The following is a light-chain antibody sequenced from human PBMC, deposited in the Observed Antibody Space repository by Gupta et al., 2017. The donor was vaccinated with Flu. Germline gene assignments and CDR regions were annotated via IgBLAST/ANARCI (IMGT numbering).Light chain of an antibody. J-gene: IGLJ2*01. Sequence: SYELSQPPSVSVFLGRTASITCSGNKLDEKYASWYQKKPGQPPVLINYQDNKRPSGIPERFSGSNSGNTATLTSSGTQAMDEADYYCQAWDTVVVFGGGTKLTVL. CDR2: QDN. V-gene: IGLV3-1*01. CDR3: QAWDTVVV. CDR1: KLDEKY.